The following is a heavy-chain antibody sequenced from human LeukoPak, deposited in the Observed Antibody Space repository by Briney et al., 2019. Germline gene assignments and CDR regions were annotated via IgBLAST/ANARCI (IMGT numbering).Heavy chain of an antibody. CDR1: GFTVSSNY. CDR2: IYIGGST. J-gene: IGHJ3*02. CDR3: ARTIVDTAIQVDAFDI. D-gene: IGHD5-18*01. V-gene: IGHV3-53*01. Sequence: GGSLRLSCAASGFTVSSNYMSWVRQAPGKGLEWVSVIYIGGSTYYADSLEGRFTISRGNSKNTLYLQINSLRAEDTAVYYCARTIVDTAIQVDAFDIWGQGTMVTVSS.